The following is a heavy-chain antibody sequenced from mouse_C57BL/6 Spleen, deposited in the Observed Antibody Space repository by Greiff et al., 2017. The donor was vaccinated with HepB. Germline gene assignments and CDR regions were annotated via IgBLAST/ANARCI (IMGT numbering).Heavy chain of an antibody. Sequence: EVQLVESGPELVKPGASVKISCKASGYSFTGYYMNWVKQSPEKSLEWIGEINPSTGGTTYNQKFKAKATLTVDKSSSTAYMQLKSLTSEDSAVYYCARAEVYYGYDDGYYFDYWGQGTTLTVSS. J-gene: IGHJ2*01. CDR3: ARAEVYYGYDDGYYFDY. D-gene: IGHD2-2*01. CDR2: INPSTGGT. V-gene: IGHV1-42*01. CDR1: GYSFTGYY.